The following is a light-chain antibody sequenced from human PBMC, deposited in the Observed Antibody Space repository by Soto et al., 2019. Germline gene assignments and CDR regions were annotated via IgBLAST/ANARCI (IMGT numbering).Light chain of an antibody. V-gene: IGLV2-8*01. CDR1: SSDVGGYNY. CDR2: EVS. Sequence: QSALTQPPSASGSPGQSVTISCTGTSSDVGGYNYVSWYQQHPGKAPKLMIYEVSKRPSGVPDRFSGSKSGNTASLTVSGLQAADEADYYCSSYAGSSSVFGGGTKLTVL. CDR3: SSYAGSSSV. J-gene: IGLJ2*01.